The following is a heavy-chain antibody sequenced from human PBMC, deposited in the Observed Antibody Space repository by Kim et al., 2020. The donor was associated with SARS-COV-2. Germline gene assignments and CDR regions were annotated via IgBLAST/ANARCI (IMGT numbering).Heavy chain of an antibody. J-gene: IGHJ4*01. CDR1: GGSISSYY. CDR3: ARGPDDYVWESYRYLGYFDY. Sequence: SETLSLTCTVSGGSISSYYWSWIRQPPGKGLEWIGYIYYSGSTNYNPSSKRRVTRSVDTSKNKFSLKLSSVTDADTAVYYCARGPDDYVWESYRYLGYFDYWGQGTLVTVSS. D-gene: IGHD3-16*02. V-gene: IGHV4-59*01. CDR2: IYYSGST.